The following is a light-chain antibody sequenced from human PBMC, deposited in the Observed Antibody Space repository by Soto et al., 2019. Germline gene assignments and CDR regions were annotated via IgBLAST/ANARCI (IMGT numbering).Light chain of an antibody. J-gene: IGLJ1*01. CDR1: SGDIGSYTY. V-gene: IGLV2-14*03. Sequence: QSVLTQPASVSGSPGQSITISCTGTSGDIGSYTYVSWYQQHPGEAPKLMIYGVTNRPSGVSNRFSGSKSGNTASLTISGLQAEDEADYYCSSYTTTNTLGVFGTGTK. CDR2: GVT. CDR3: SSYTTTNTLGV.